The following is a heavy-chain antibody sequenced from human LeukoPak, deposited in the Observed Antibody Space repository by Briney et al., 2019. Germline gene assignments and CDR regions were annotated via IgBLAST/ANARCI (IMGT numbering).Heavy chain of an antibody. Sequence: PGGSLRLSCEASGFTFSDYEMNWVRQAPGKGLEWVSFINSGGTTMYYADSVKGRFTVSRDNAKNSLYLQMNSLRAEDTAVYYCARDHDGDCSGSNCYLTPFDYWGQGTLVTVSS. D-gene: IGHD2-15*01. V-gene: IGHV3-48*03. CDR3: ARDHDGDCSGSNCYLTPFDY. J-gene: IGHJ4*02. CDR1: GFTFSDYE. CDR2: INSGGTTM.